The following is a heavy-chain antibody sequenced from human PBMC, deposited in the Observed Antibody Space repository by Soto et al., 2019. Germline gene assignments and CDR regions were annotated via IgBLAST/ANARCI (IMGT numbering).Heavy chain of an antibody. D-gene: IGHD3-3*01. Sequence: GGSLRLSCAASGFTFSNAWMNWVRQAPGKGLEWVGRIKSKTDGGTKDYAAPVKGRFTISRDDSKTTLYLQMNSLKTEDTAVYYCTTDFWSGFVNHDAFDIWGQGTMVTVSS. CDR3: TTDFWSGFVNHDAFDI. CDR1: GFTFSNAW. V-gene: IGHV3-15*07. CDR2: IKSKTDGGTK. J-gene: IGHJ3*02.